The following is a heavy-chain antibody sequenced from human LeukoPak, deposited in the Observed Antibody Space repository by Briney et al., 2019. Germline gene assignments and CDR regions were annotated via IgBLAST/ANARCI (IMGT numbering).Heavy chain of an antibody. CDR1: GYTFTSYD. CDR3: ARGELLWFGELLPYYYYYGMDV. D-gene: IGHD3-10*01. V-gene: IGHV1-8*01. Sequence: ASVKVSCKASGYTFTSYDINWVRQATGQGLEWMGWMNPNSGNTGYAQKFQGRVTMTRNTSISTAYMELSSLRSEDTAVYYCARGELLWFGELLPYYYYYGMDVWGQGTTVTVSS. J-gene: IGHJ6*02. CDR2: MNPNSGNT.